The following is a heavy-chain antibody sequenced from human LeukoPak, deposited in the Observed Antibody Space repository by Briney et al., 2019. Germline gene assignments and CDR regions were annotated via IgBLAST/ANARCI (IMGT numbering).Heavy chain of an antibody. Sequence: GGPLRLSFAASGFTFSDYYMSWIRQAPGKGLEWVSYISSSSGYTNYADSVKGRFTISRDNAKNSLYLQMNSLRVEDTAFYYCAKDNRRHYTSGPNPDSLHWGQGALVTVSS. J-gene: IGHJ4*02. V-gene: IGHV3-11*05. CDR2: ISSSSGYT. CDR3: AKDNRRHYTSGPNPDSLH. D-gene: IGHD6-19*01. CDR1: GFTFSDYY.